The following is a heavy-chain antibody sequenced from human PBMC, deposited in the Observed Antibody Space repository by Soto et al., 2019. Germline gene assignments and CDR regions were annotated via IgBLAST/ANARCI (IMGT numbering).Heavy chain of an antibody. CDR3: VPEMPLLGVFDF. V-gene: IGHV3-15*01. J-gene: IGHJ4*02. Sequence: PGGSLRLSCAASGLTFTNAWMNWVRQAPGKGLEWVGRIRTKSDGETTEYAAPVKGRIAISRDDLRKMLFLEMNSLDSDDSAVYYCVPEMPLLGVFDFWGQGTLVTVSS. CDR1: GLTFTNAW. CDR2: IRTKSDGETT. D-gene: IGHD3-16*01.